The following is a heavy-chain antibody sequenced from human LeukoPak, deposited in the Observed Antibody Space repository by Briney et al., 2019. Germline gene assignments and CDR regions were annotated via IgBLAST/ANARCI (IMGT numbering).Heavy chain of an antibody. CDR1: GYTFTGYY. CDR3: AGYSIPLQSALDY. CDR2: INPNSGGT. Sequence: ASVKVSCKASGYTFTGYYMRWVRQAPGQGLEWMGWINPNSGGTNYAQKFQGRVTMTRDTSISTAYMELSRLRSDDTAVYYCAGYSIPLQSALDYWGQGTLVTVSS. J-gene: IGHJ4*02. V-gene: IGHV1-2*02. D-gene: IGHD4-4*01.